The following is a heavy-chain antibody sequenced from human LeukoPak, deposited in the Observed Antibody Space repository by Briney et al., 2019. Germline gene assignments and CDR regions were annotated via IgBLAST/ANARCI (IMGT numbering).Heavy chain of an antibody. J-gene: IGHJ4*02. CDR1: GGSISKYY. CDR3: ARVRYCSTNRCYDREFDN. V-gene: IGHV4-59*01. D-gene: IGHD2-2*01. Sequence: SETLSLTCTLSGGSISKYYWSCMPQPPGGGVEWIGYIYYSGNTNYNPPLKSRVTLSVDTSKNQFSLKLNSVTAADTAVYYCARVRYCSTNRCYDREFDNWGQGTLVTVSS. CDR2: IYYSGNT.